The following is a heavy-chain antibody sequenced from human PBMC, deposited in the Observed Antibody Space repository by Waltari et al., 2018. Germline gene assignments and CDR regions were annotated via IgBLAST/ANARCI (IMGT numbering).Heavy chain of an antibody. CDR3: ARDYDI. CDR1: GFSFSSHW. V-gene: IGHV3-74*01. J-gene: IGHJ3*02. Sequence: EVQLVESGGGLVQPGGSLRLSCAASGFSFSSHWMHWVRRLPGKGLGWLSRIDGDGNSANYADSVKGRFTASRDNAKTTLYLQMNSLRAEDTAVYYCARDYDIRGQGTLVTVSS. CDR2: IDGDGNSA.